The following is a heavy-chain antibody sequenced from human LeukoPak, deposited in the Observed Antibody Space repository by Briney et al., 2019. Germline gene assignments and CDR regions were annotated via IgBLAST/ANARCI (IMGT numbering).Heavy chain of an antibody. CDR2: VSYRGDT. D-gene: IGHD6-13*01. V-gene: IGHV4-59*01. J-gene: IGHJ3*02. CDR3: ARPYSSNWYDAFHI. CDR1: GGPISSYY. Sequence: ETLSLTCTVFGGPISSYYWSWIRQPPGKGLEWIGYVSYRGDTNYNPSLKSRVTISVDTSKNQFSLKLTSVTAADTAVYYCARPYSSNWYDAFHIWGQGTMVTXSS.